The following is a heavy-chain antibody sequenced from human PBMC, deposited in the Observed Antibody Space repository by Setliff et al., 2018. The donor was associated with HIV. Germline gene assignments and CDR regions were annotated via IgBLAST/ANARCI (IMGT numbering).Heavy chain of an antibody. J-gene: IGHJ4*02. D-gene: IGHD3-16*01. CDR1: GFTFSSYA. V-gene: IGHV3-23*01. Sequence: LRLSCAASGFTFSSYAMSWVRQAPGKGLEWVSAISGSGGSTYYADSVKGRLTISRDNSKNTLYLQMNSLRAEDTAVYYCAKDYYDFVWGSSLAYWGQGTLVTVSS. CDR3: AKDYYDFVWGSSLAY. CDR2: ISGSGGST.